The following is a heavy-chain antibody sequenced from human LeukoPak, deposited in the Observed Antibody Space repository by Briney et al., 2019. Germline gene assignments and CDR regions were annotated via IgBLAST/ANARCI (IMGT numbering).Heavy chain of an antibody. J-gene: IGHJ4*02. CDR2: ISSSSGTI. V-gene: IGHV3-48*02. D-gene: IGHD3-9*01. CDR1: GFTFSSYS. CDR3: ATDYDILTGYYIPLYY. Sequence: GGSPRLSCAASGFTFSSYSMNWVRQAPGKGLQWVSYISSSSGTIYYADSVKGRFTISRDNAKNSLYLQMNSLRDEDTAVYYCATDYDILTGYYIPLYYWGQGTLVTVSS.